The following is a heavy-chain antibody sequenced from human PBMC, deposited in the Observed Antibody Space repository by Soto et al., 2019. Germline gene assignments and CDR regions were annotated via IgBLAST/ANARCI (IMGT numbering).Heavy chain of an antibody. J-gene: IGHJ3*02. CDR3: AKHVDTAMVNAFDI. CDR1: GYSFTSYW. Sequence: GESLKISCKGPGYSFTSYWIGWVRQMPGKGLEWMGIIYPGDSDTRYSPSFQGQVTISGDKSISTAYLQWSSLKASDTAMYYCAKHVDTAMVNAFDIWGQGTMVTVSS. D-gene: IGHD5-18*01. CDR2: IYPGDSDT. V-gene: IGHV5-51*01.